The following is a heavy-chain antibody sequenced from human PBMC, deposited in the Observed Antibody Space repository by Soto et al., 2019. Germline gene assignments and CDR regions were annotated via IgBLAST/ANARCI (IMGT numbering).Heavy chain of an antibody. D-gene: IGHD5-12*01. V-gene: IGHV5-10-1*01. Sequence: GESLKISCKGSGYSFTSYWISWVHQMPGKGLEWMGRIDPSDSYTNYSPSFQGHVTISADKSISTAYLQWSSLKASDTAMYYCVRQRGHSGYDWGWFDPWGQGTLVTVSS. CDR1: GYSFTSYW. CDR2: IDPSDSYT. CDR3: VRQRGHSGYDWGWFDP. J-gene: IGHJ5*02.